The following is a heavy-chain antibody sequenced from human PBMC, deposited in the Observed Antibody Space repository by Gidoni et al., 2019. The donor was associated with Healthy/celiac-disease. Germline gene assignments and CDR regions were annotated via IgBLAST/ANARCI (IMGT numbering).Heavy chain of an antibody. D-gene: IGHD3-16*01. V-gene: IGHV4-30-2*01. CDR1: GGSISSGGYS. Sequence: QLQLQESGSGLVKPSQTLSLTCAVSGGSISSGGYSWSWIRQPPGKGLEWIGYIYHSGSTYYNPSLKSRVTISVDRSKNQFSLKLSSVTAADTAVYYCARGRGGENYYYYMDVWGKGTTVTVSS. CDR2: IYHSGST. CDR3: ARGRGGENYYYYMDV. J-gene: IGHJ6*03.